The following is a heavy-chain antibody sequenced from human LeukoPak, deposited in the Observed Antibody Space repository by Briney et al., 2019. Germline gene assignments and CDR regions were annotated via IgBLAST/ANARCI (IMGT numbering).Heavy chain of an antibody. CDR2: IWYDGSNK. D-gene: IGHD2-21*02. Sequence: AGGSLRLSCAASGFTFSSYGMHWVRQAPGKGLEWVAVIWYDGSNKYYADSVKGRFTISRDNSKNTLYLQMNSLRAEDTAVYYCARGGPGSDPFDYWGRGTLVTVSS. J-gene: IGHJ4*02. CDR1: GFTFSSYG. CDR3: ARGGPGSDPFDY. V-gene: IGHV3-33*01.